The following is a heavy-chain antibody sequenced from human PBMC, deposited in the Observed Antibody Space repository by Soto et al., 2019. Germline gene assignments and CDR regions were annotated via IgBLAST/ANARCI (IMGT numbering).Heavy chain of an antibody. J-gene: IGHJ6*02. CDR1: GFTFSSYA. CDR2: ISGSGGST. Sequence: GGSLRLSCAASGFTFSSYAMSWVRQAPGKGLEWVSAISGSGGSTYYADSVKGRFTISRDNSKNTLYLQMNSLRAEDTAVYYCAKAAGPRYGAYDRALYYYYGMDVWGQGTTVTVSS. D-gene: IGHD4-17*01. V-gene: IGHV3-23*01. CDR3: AKAAGPRYGAYDRALYYYYGMDV.